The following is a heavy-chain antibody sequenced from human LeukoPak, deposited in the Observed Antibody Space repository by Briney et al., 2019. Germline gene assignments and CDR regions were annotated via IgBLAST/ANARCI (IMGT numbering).Heavy chain of an antibody. CDR3: ARTNAFDI. Sequence: SETLSLTCTVSGGSISPYHWSCIRQPPGKGLEWIGYIYYSGSTNYNPSLKSRVTISVDTSKNQFSLRLSSVTAADTADYYCARTNAFDIWGPGTMVTVSS. V-gene: IGHV4-59*01. CDR2: IYYSGST. CDR1: GGSISPYH. J-gene: IGHJ3*02.